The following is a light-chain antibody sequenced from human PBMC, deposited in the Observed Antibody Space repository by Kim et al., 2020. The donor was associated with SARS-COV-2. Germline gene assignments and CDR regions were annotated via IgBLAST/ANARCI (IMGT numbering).Light chain of an antibody. CDR3: QQYRSSRP. J-gene: IGKJ4*01. Sequence: DIQMTQSPSTLSASVGDRVTITCRASQSISRLLVWYQQKPGKAPKLLLYEASVLASGAPSRFSGSGSGTEFTLTISSLQPDDSATYCFQQYRSSRPFGGGTKVDIK. CDR2: EAS. V-gene: IGKV1-5*03. CDR1: QSISRL.